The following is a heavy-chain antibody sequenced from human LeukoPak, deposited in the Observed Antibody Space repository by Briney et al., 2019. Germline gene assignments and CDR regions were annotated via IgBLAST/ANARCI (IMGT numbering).Heavy chain of an antibody. CDR2: INYSGST. CDR3: ARDRGDGYNAIDY. J-gene: IGHJ4*02. D-gene: IGHD5-24*01. V-gene: IGHV4-59*01. Sequence: SETLSLTCTVSGDSISSYNWNWIRQPPGKGLEWIGDINYSGSTNYNPSLKSRVTISVDTSKNQFSLKLSSVTAADTAVYYCARDRGDGYNAIDYWGQGTLVTVSS. CDR1: GDSISSYN.